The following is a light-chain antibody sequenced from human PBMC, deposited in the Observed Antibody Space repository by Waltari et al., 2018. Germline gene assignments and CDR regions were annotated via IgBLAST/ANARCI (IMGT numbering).Light chain of an antibody. V-gene: IGLV8-61*01. CDR3: LIYMGSGIWV. CDR1: SGPLSTTSY. Sequence: QTVVTQEPSLSVSPGGTVTPTRALSSGPLSTTSYVSWYQQAPGRPPRTRAYNVSTGSAGRPELVSGSIRGKKAALTITGAQADDENDYYCLIYMGSGIWVFGGGTKLTVL. J-gene: IGLJ3*02. CDR2: NVS.